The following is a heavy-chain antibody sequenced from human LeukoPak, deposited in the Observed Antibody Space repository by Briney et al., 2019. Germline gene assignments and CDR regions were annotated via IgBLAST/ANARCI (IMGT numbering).Heavy chain of an antibody. CDR2: IYPRDNP. D-gene: IGHD5-12*01. J-gene: IGHJ4*02. Sequence: LSETLSLTCTVSGCSISYYSWSWMRQPAGRGLEWIGRIYPRDNPNYNTSLKSRIIMSVDKSKSQFSLKLRSVTAADTAVYYCAREWHHVFDYWGQGNLVTVSS. CDR3: AREWHHVFDY. V-gene: IGHV4-4*07. CDR1: GCSISYYS.